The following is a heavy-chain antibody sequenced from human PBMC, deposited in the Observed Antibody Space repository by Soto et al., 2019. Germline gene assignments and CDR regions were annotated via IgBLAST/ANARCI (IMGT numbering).Heavy chain of an antibody. Sequence: GGSLRLSCAASGFTFSTYAMSWVRQAPGKGLEWVAGISGSGGSTYYADSVKGRFTISRDNSKNTLYLQMNSLRAEGTAVYYCAKDYYGDSFSRYSYYGMDVWGQGTTVTVSS. J-gene: IGHJ6*02. V-gene: IGHV3-23*01. CDR1: GFTFSTYA. D-gene: IGHD4-17*01. CDR2: ISGSGGST. CDR3: AKDYYGDSFSRYSYYGMDV.